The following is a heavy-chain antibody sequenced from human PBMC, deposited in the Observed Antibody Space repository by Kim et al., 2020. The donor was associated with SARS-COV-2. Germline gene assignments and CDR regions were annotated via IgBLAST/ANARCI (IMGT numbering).Heavy chain of an antibody. D-gene: IGHD6-13*01. V-gene: IGHV3-23*01. Sequence: GNTYDADSVKGRFTISRDNSKNTLYLHINSLKSEDTALSDCATAGDSSNDYWGQGTLVTVSS. J-gene: IGHJ4*02. CDR3: ATAGDSSNDY. CDR2: GNT.